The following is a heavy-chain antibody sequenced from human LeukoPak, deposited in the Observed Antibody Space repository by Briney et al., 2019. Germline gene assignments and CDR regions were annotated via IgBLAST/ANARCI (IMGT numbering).Heavy chain of an antibody. J-gene: IGHJ4*02. CDR2: ISHSGST. V-gene: IGHV4-38-2*02. D-gene: IGHD3-22*01. CDR1: GYSISSGYF. Sequence: PSETLSLTCAVSGYSISSGYFWAWIRQPPGKGLEWIGSISHSGSTYSKSSLKSRVIISVDTSNNQFSLKLTSVTAADPATYYCARDGYYYDGSFQYWGQGIRVAVSS. CDR3: ARDGYYYDGSFQY.